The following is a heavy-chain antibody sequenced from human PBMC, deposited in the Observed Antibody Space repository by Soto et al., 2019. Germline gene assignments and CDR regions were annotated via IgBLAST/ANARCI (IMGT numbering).Heavy chain of an antibody. CDR2: IRDSGHTT. D-gene: IGHD6-19*01. Sequence: EVQLLESGGGLVQPGGSLRLSCAASGFTFSTYSMTSVRQAPGKGLEWVSTIRDSGHTTHYADSVRGRFAISRDNSKNTLFLQMNSLRAEDTAVYYCARVKAQILSSGWYGGDDIWGQGTMVTVSS. V-gene: IGHV3-23*01. CDR3: ARVKAQILSSGWYGGDDI. J-gene: IGHJ3*02. CDR1: GFTFSTYS.